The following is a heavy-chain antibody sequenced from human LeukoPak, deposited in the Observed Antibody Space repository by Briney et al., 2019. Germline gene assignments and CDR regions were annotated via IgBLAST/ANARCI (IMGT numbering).Heavy chain of an antibody. V-gene: IGHV4-34*01. CDR2: INHSGST. J-gene: IGHJ6*02. Sequence: PSETLSLTCAVYGGSFSGYYWSWIRQPPGKGLEWIGEINHSGSTNYNPSLKSRVTISVDTSKNQFSLKLSSVTAADTAVCYCAGPYYYYGMDVWGQGTTVTVSS. CDR1: GGSFSGYY. CDR3: AGPYYYYGMDV.